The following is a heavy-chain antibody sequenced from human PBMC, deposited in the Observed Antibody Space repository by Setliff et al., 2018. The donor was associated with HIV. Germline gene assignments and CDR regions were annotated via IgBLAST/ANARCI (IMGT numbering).Heavy chain of an antibody. CDR3: ARDGFWSGYIDY. D-gene: IGHD3-3*01. Sequence: SETLSLTCTVSGGSISSGSYYWSWIRQPAGKGLEWIGRIYTSGSTNYNPSLKSRVTISVDTSKNQFSLKLGSVTAADTAVYYCARDGFWSGYIDYWGQGTLVTVSS. V-gene: IGHV4-61*02. J-gene: IGHJ4*02. CDR1: GGSISSGSYY. CDR2: IYTSGST.